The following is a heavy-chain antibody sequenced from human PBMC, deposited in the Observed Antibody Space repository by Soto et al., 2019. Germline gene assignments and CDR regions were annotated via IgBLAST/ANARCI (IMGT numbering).Heavy chain of an antibody. CDR2: INPSVGST. D-gene: IGHD2-2*02. CDR3: PRGLRLPSAIGRFYYYYMDI. V-gene: IGHV1-46*03. Sequence: QVQLVQSGGEVKKPGASVRISCRASGYTFTNHYIHWVRQAPGQGLEWMGIINPSVGSTSYARKFEGRGPMTGATSTNSVYLDLSSLTSEDTAVYFCPRGLRLPSAIGRFYYYYMDIWGTGTTVTVSS. CDR1: GYTFTNHY. J-gene: IGHJ6*03.